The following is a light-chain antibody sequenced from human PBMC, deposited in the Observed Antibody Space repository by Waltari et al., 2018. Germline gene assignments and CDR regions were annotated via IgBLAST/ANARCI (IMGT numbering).Light chain of an antibody. V-gene: IGLV2-11*01. CDR2: DVS. Sequence: QSALTQPRSVSGSPGQSVTISCTGTSSDGGTNNYVSWYQQTPGKAPKFMIYDVSQPPSGVPDRFSGSKSGNTASLTISGLQAEDEADYYCCSYAGRYTWVFGGGTKVTVL. J-gene: IGLJ3*02. CDR3: CSYAGRYTWV. CDR1: SSDGGTNNY.